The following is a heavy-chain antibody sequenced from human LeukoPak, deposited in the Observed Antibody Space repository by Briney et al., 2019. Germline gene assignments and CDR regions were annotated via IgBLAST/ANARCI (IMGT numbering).Heavy chain of an antibody. J-gene: IGHJ4*02. V-gene: IGHV3-53*01. Sequence: VGSLRLSCAASGFTVSSNYMSWVRQVPGKGLECVSVIYSGGSTYYADSVKGRFTISRDNSKHTLYLQMNSLRAEDTAVYYCARYPSDQYYFDYWGQGTLVTVSS. CDR2: IYSGGST. CDR1: GFTVSSNY. CDR3: ARYPSDQYYFDY.